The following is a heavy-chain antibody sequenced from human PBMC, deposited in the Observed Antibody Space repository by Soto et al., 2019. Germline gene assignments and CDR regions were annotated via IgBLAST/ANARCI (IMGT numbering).Heavy chain of an antibody. CDR1: GGSISSSSYY. CDR2: IYYSGST. J-gene: IGHJ6*03. D-gene: IGHD1-1*01. CDR3: ARHVYNWNDFGYMDV. Sequence: QLQLQESGPGLVKPSETLSLTCTVSGGSISSSSYYWGWIRQPPGKGLEWIGSIYYSGSTYYNPSLKSRVTISVDTSKNQFSLKLSSVTAADTAVYYCARHVYNWNDFGYMDVWGKGTTVTVSS. V-gene: IGHV4-39*01.